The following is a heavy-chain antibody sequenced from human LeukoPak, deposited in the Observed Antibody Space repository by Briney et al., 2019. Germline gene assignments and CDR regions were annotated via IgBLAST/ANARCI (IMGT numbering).Heavy chain of an antibody. D-gene: IGHD2-21*01. J-gene: IGHJ4*02. Sequence: GSSVKVSCKASGGTFSSYAMSWVRQAPGKGLEWVSSVSKSGGSTFYADSVKGRFTISRDDSNNTLYLQMNSLRVEDTAIYYCARGASIPDYWGQGTLVTVSS. CDR2: VSKSGGST. CDR3: ARGASIPDY. V-gene: IGHV3-23*01. CDR1: GGTFSSYA.